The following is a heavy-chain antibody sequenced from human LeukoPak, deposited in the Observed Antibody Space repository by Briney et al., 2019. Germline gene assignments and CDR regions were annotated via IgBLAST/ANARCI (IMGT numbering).Heavy chain of an antibody. CDR2: IYSGGIT. CDR3: ARYHSGWYYSDY. V-gene: IGHV3-53*01. Sequence: GGSLRLSCAASGFIVSSNYMSWVRQAPGKGLEWVSVIYSGGITYYADSVKGRFTISRDNSKNTLYLQMNSLRAEDTAVYYCARYHSGWYYSDYWGQGTLVTVSS. D-gene: IGHD6-19*01. J-gene: IGHJ4*02. CDR1: GFIVSSNY.